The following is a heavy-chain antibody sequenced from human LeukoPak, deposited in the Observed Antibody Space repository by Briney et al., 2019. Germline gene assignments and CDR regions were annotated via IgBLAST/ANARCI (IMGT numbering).Heavy chain of an antibody. CDR2: ISDNGGNT. V-gene: IGHV3-23*01. J-gene: IGHJ5*02. D-gene: IGHD3-10*01. CDR3: AKDFRAKSGSGAYGWFDP. CDR1: GFTFDDYG. Sequence: SGGSLRLSCAASGFTFDDYGMSWVRQAPGKGLEWVSSISDNGGNTYYADSAKGRFTISRDNSKNTLYLQMTSLRAEDTALYYCAKDFRAKSGSGAYGWFDPWGQGTLVTVSS.